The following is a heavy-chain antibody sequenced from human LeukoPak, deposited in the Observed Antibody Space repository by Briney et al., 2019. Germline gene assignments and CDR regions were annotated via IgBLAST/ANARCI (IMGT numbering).Heavy chain of an antibody. Sequence: SVKVSCKASGGTFSSYAIGWVRQAPGQGLEWMGGIIPIFGTANYAQRFQGRVTITADESTSTAYMELSSLRSEDTAVYFCARENSGSYGGHVGKFDYWGQGTLVTVSS. V-gene: IGHV1-69*13. CDR3: ARENSGSYGGHVGKFDY. J-gene: IGHJ4*02. D-gene: IGHD1-26*01. CDR2: IIPIFGTA. CDR1: GGTFSSYA.